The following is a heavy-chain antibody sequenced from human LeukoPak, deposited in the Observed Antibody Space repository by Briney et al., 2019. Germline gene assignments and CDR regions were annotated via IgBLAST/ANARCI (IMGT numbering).Heavy chain of an antibody. CDR1: GGSISSYY. CDR2: IYYSGST. CDR3: ARRVATMVRGVIDY. J-gene: IGHJ4*02. Sequence: SETLSLTCTVSGGSISSYYWSWIRQPPGKGLEWIGYIYYSGSTNYNPSLKSRVTISVDASKNQFSLKLSSVTAADTAVYYCARRVATMVRGVIDYWGQGTLVTVSS. V-gene: IGHV4-59*12. D-gene: IGHD3-10*01.